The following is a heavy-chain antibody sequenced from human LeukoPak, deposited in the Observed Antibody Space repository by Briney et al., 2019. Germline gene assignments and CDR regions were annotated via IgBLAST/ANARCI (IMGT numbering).Heavy chain of an antibody. Sequence: GGSLRLSCEAFGFSFSSYNMDWVRQTPGKGLEWISSITTSSSYTFYADSVKGRFTISRDNARNSLYLQMNSLTAEDTAVYYCARDPYSGAYGDTYYYFMDVWGKGTTVTISS. CDR3: ARDPYSGAYGDTYYYFMDV. D-gene: IGHD1-26*01. J-gene: IGHJ6*03. V-gene: IGHV3-21*01. CDR2: ITTSSSYT. CDR1: GFSFSSYN.